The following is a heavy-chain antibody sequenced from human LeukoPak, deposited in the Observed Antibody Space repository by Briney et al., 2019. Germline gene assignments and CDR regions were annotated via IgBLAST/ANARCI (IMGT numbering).Heavy chain of an antibody. CDR1: GGTFSSYA. CDR3: ARDWRPSYGSGIGYYGMDV. V-gene: IGHV1-69*13. J-gene: IGHJ6*02. D-gene: IGHD3-10*01. CDR2: IIPIFGTA. Sequence: ASVKVSCKASGGTFSSYAISWARQAPGQGLEWMGGIIPIFGTANYAQKFQGRVTITADESTSTAYMEPSSLRSEDTAVYYCARDWRPSYGSGIGYYGMDVWGQGTTVTVSS.